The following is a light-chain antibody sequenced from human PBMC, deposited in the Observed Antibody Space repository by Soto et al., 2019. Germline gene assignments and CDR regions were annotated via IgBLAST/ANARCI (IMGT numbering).Light chain of an antibody. CDR3: SSYTDNKNIPYV. CDR1: SSDVGGYNY. J-gene: IGLJ1*01. V-gene: IGLV2-8*01. CDR2: EVN. Sequence: QSALTQPPSASGSPGQSVAISCTGTSSDVGGYNYVSWYQQHPGKAPKLMIYEVNKRPSGVPDRFSGSKSGNTASLTVSGLQAEDEADYFCSSYTDNKNIPYVFGTGTKLTVL.